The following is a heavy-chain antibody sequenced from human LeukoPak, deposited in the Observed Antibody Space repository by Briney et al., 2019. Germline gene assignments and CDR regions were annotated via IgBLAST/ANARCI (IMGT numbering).Heavy chain of an antibody. J-gene: IGHJ6*03. CDR3: ARGRSGTRYYYYYYYMDV. CDR1: GGSFSGYY. V-gene: IGHV4-34*01. D-gene: IGHD3-10*01. Sequence: SETLSLTCAVYGGSFSGYYWSWIRQPPGKGLEWIGEINHSGSTNYNPSLKSRVTISVDTSKNQFSLKLSSVTAADTAVYYCARGRSGTRYYYYYYYMDVWGKGTTVTVSS. CDR2: INHSGST.